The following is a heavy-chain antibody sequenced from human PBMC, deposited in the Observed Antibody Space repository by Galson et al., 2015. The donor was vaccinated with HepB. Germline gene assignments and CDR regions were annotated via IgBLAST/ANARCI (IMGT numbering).Heavy chain of an antibody. Sequence: PALVKPTQTLTLTCSFSGFSLSNSAMCVSWIRQPPGKALEWLALIDWDDDKYYSTSLKTRLTISKDTSKNQVVLTMTNMDPVDTATYYCARIRRDVLTHYYYFDSWGQGALVTVSS. J-gene: IGHJ4*02. D-gene: IGHD3-9*01. V-gene: IGHV2-70*01. CDR2: IDWDDDK. CDR3: ARIRRDVLTHYYYFDS. CDR1: GFSLSNSAMC.